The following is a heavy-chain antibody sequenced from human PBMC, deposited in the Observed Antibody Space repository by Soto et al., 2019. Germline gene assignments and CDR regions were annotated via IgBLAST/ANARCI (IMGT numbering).Heavy chain of an antibody. V-gene: IGHV3-23*01. J-gene: IGHJ6*02. D-gene: IGHD2-15*01. Sequence: VQLLESGGGLVQPGGSLTLSCAASGFTFSTYAMTWVRQAPGKGLEWVSSISGSTYNPFYADSVRGRFPISRDNSKNTVYLQMKSLGNEDTALYYCAKATGRHYATGWGHSYGLDVWGQGTSGHRLL. CDR2: ISGSTYNP. CDR3: AKATGRHYATGWGHSYGLDV. CDR1: GFTFSTYA.